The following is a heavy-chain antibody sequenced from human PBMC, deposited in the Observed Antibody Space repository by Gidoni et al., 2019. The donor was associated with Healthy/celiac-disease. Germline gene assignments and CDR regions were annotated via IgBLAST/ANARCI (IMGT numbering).Heavy chain of an antibody. CDR1: GCSISSGSYY. D-gene: IGHD3-22*01. J-gene: IGHJ4*02. Sequence: QVQLQESRPGLVKPSQTLSLTCPVPGCSISSGSYYWSWIRQPAGKGLEWIGRIYTSVSTNYNPSLKSRVTISVDTSKNQFSLKLSAVTAADTAVYYCAREPYYSDSSGYSWGQGTLVTVSS. CDR3: AREPYYSDSSGYS. CDR2: IYTSVST. V-gene: IGHV4-61*02.